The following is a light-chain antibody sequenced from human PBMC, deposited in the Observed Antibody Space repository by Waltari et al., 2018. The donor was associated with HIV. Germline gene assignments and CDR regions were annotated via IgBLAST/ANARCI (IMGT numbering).Light chain of an antibody. CDR3: QAWDSGTVV. Sequence: SYELTQPPSVSVSPGQTASITCSGDKLGHKYACWYQQKPGQSPVLVLYQDNNRPSGIPERFSGSNSGNTATLTISGTQAMDEADYYCQAWDSGTVVFGGGTKLTVL. CDR2: QDN. CDR1: KLGHKY. V-gene: IGLV3-1*01. J-gene: IGLJ2*01.